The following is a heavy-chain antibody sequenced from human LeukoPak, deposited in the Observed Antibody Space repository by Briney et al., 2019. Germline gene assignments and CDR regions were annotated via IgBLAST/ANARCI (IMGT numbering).Heavy chain of an antibody. Sequence: GRSLRLSCAASGFTFSSYEMNWARQAPGKGLEWVSYISSSGFTIYYADSVKGRFTISRDNAKNSLYLQMNSLRAEDTAVYYCARGQWLVDPYWGQGTLVTVSS. D-gene: IGHD6-19*01. CDR3: ARGQWLVDPY. CDR2: ISSSGFTI. CDR1: GFTFSSYE. V-gene: IGHV3-48*03. J-gene: IGHJ4*02.